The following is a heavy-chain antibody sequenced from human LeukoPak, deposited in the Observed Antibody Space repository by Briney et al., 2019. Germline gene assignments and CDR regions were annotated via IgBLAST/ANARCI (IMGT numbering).Heavy chain of an antibody. J-gene: IGHJ4*02. CDR1: GYTFTSYY. CDR2: IIPIFGTA. CDR3: ARDRHYDILTGYSPADY. Sequence: SVKVSCRASGYTFTSYYMHWVRQAPGQGLEWMGGIIPIFGTANYAQKFQGRVTITADESTSTAYMELSSLRSEDTAVYYCARDRHYDILTGYSPADYWGQGTLVTVSS. V-gene: IGHV1-69*13. D-gene: IGHD3-9*01.